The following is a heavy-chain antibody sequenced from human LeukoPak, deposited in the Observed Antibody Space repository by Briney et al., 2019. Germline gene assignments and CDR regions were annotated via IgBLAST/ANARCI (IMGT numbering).Heavy chain of an antibody. CDR1: GFTSDEHA. D-gene: IGHD3-10*01. V-gene: IGHV3-9*02. CDR3: VKDGGVGSGRWNVFHI. J-gene: IGHJ3*02. CDR2: ISWNSGSI. Sequence: GRSLRLSCAASGFTSDEHAMHWVRQAPGKGLEWGSGISWNSGSIGYVDSVKGRFTISRDNAKDCLHLQSNSLRTEDTALYYCVKDGGVGSGRWNVFHIWGQGTMVTVSS.